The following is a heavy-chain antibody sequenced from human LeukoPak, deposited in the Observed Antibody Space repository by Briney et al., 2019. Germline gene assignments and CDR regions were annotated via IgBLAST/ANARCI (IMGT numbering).Heavy chain of an antibody. Sequence: TSETLSLTCTVSGGSISSYYWSWIRQPPGKGLEWIGYIYYSGSTNYNPSLKSRVTISVDTSKNQFSLKLSSVTAADTAVYYCARTYSSGWFAYWGQGTLVTVSS. CDR3: ARTYSSGWFAY. D-gene: IGHD6-19*01. CDR2: IYYSGST. V-gene: IGHV4-59*01. J-gene: IGHJ5*01. CDR1: GGSISSYY.